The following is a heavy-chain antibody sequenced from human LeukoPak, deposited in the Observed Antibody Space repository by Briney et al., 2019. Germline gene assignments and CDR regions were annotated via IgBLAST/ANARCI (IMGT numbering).Heavy chain of an antibody. CDR3: AKGNGYSYGRYYFDY. CDR2: ITASGGNT. CDR1: GFTFSSYA. D-gene: IGHD5-18*01. J-gene: IGHJ4*02. V-gene: IGHV3-23*01. Sequence: GGSLRLSCAASGFTFSSYAMGWVRQAPGKGLEWVSAITASGGNTYYADSVKGRFTVSRDNSKNTLYLQVNSLRAEDTAVYYCAKGNGYSYGRYYFDYWGQGTLVTVSS.